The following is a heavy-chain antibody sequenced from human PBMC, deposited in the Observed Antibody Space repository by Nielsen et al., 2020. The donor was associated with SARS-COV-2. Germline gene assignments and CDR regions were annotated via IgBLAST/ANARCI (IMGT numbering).Heavy chain of an antibody. J-gene: IGHJ3*02. CDR1: GFTFSSYA. CDR2: ISGSGGST. Sequence: GESLKISCAASGFTFSSYAMSWVRQAPGKGLEWVSAISGSGGSTYYADSVKGRFTISRDNSKNTLYLQMNSLRAEDTALYYCAKDGDDAFDIWGQGTMVTVSS. CDR3: AKDGDDAFDI. D-gene: IGHD3-3*01. V-gene: IGHV3-23*01.